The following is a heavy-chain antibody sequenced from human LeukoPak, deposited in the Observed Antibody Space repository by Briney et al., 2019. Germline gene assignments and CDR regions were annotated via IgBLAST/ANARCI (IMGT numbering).Heavy chain of an antibody. CDR2: INHSGST. Sequence: SETLSLTCAVYGGSFSGYYWSWIRQPPGKGLEWIGEINHSGSTNYNPSLKSRVTISVDTSKNQFSLKLSSVTAADTAVYYCARVRCWALVGETAVCDAFDIWGQGTMVTVSS. D-gene: IGHD2-21*02. V-gene: IGHV4-34*01. CDR1: GGSFSGYY. J-gene: IGHJ3*02. CDR3: ARVRCWALVGETAVCDAFDI.